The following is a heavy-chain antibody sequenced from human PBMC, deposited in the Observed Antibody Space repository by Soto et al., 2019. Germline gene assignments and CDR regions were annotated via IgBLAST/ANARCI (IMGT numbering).Heavy chain of an antibody. CDR2: IVVGSGNT. V-gene: IGHV1-58*01. J-gene: IGHJ6*02. D-gene: IGHD6-13*01. CDR1: GFTFTSSA. Sequence: GASVKVSCKASGFTFTSSAVQWVRQARGQRLEWMGWIVVGSGNTNYAQKFQERVTITRDMSTSTAYMELSSLRSEDTAVYYCAAENGYIENYYGMDVWGQGTTVTVSS. CDR3: AAENGYIENYYGMDV.